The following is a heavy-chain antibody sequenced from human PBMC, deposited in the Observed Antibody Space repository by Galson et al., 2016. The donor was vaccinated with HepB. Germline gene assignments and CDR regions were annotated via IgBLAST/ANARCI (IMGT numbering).Heavy chain of an antibody. CDR1: GFTFTSHW. V-gene: IGHV3-74*03. J-gene: IGHJ4*02. Sequence: SLRLSCAASGFTFTSHWMHWVRQAPGKGLVWVSRINSDGSSTKYADSVKGRFTISRDNAKNTLYLQMNSLRAEDTAVYYCARDGSGYDMWYWGQGTQVTVSS. CDR2: INSDGSST. CDR3: ARDGSGYDMWY. D-gene: IGHD3-22*01.